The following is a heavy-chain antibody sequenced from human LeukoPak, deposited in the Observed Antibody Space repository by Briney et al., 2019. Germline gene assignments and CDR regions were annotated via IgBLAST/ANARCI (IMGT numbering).Heavy chain of an antibody. CDR1: GFTFRYYG. Sequence: GGSLRLSCAASGFTFRYYGMSWVRQAPGNGLEWVSGISGNGSVTNYADSVKGRVTISRDNSKATLYLLMNSLRAEDTAVYFCARTIAVGATFVDYWGQGALVTVSS. CDR3: ARTIAVGATFVDY. J-gene: IGHJ4*02. CDR2: ISGNGSVT. D-gene: IGHD1-26*01. V-gene: IGHV3-23*01.